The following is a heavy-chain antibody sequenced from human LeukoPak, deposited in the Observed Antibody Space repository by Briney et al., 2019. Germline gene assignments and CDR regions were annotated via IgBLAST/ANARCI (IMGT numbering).Heavy chain of an antibody. CDR1: GGSISSYY. Sequence: PSETLSHICTVSGGSISSYYWSWIRQPPGKGLEWIGYIYYSGSTNYNPSLKSRVTISVDTSKNQFSLRLNSVTAADTAVYYCARESYYDSSGYSHDAFDIWGQGTMVTVSS. CDR2: IYYSGST. J-gene: IGHJ3*02. D-gene: IGHD3-22*01. CDR3: ARESYYDSSGYSHDAFDI. V-gene: IGHV4-59*12.